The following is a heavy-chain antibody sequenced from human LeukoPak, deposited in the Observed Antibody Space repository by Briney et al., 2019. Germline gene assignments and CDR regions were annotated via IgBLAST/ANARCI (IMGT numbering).Heavy chain of an antibody. CDR3: ARSRGSYLEYFDY. D-gene: IGHD1-26*01. CDR1: GITVSANY. J-gene: IGHJ4*02. Sequence: PGGSLRLSCAASGITVSANYMSWVRQAPGKGLEWVSVIYSGGSTYYADSVKGRFTISRHNSNNTLYLQMNSLRAEDTAVYYCARSRGSYLEYFDYWGQGTLVTVSS. CDR2: IYSGGST. V-gene: IGHV3-53*04.